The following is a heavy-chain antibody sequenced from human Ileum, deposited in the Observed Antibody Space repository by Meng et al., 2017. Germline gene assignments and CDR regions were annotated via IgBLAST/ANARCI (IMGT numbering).Heavy chain of an antibody. V-gene: IGHV4-61*02. CDR2: ISTTGSN. CDR3: AKSRSSSSYGPFDI. J-gene: IGHJ3*02. CDR1: GGSISSAGYY. Sequence: SETLSLTCTVSGGSISSAGYYWSWIRQPAGKGLEWIGRISTTGSNIYNPSLRSRVTISIDTPKNQFSLKLSSVTAADTAVYYCAKSRSSSSYGPFDIWGQGTMVTVSS. D-gene: IGHD3-22*01.